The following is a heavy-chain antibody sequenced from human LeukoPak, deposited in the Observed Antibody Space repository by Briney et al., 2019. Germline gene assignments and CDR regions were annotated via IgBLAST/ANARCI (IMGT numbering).Heavy chain of an antibody. CDR1: GYTFTGYY. D-gene: IGHD3-22*01. CDR3: ARDWENYYDSSGYYDY. Sequence: ASVKVSCKASGYTFTGYYMHWVRQAPGQGLEWMGWINPNSGGTNYAQKFQGRVTMTRDTSISTAYMELSRLRSDDTAVYYCARDWENYYDSSGYYDYWGQGTLVTVSS. J-gene: IGHJ4*02. V-gene: IGHV1-2*02. CDR2: INPNSGGT.